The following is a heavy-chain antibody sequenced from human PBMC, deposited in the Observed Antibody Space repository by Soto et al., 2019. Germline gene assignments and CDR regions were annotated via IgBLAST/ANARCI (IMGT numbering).Heavy chain of an antibody. D-gene: IGHD2-21*02. CDR1: GFTFSSYD. J-gene: IGHJ3*02. V-gene: IGHV3-13*01. CDR3: AKGIDCGADCHSYDTFDI. CDR2: IGTAGDT. Sequence: PGGSLRLSCAASGFTFSSYDMHWVRQATGKGLEWVSAIGTAGDTYYPGSVKGRFTISRENAKNTLYLQMNSLRAEDTAVYYCAKGIDCGADCHSYDTFDIWGQGTVVTVSS.